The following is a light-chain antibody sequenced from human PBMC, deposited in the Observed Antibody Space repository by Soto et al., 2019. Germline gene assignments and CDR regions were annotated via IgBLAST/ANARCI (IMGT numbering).Light chain of an antibody. J-gene: IGLJ2*01. Sequence: QSALTQPASVSASPGQSITVSCTATSSDVRFSKFVSWYQQHPGKAPQLLIYEGAKRPSGVSLRFSGSHSVNAASLTISDIHIEDEADYYCCSFATSGVVFGGGTKLTVL. CDR1: SSDVRFSKF. V-gene: IGLV2-23*01. CDR3: CSFATSGVV. CDR2: EGA.